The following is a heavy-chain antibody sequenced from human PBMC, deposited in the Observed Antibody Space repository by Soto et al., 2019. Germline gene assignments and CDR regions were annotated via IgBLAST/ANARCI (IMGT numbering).Heavy chain of an antibody. J-gene: IGHJ4*02. V-gene: IGHV3-30*18. CDR3: AKVGRQWLVTSDFNY. Sequence: VQLVESGGGVVQPGRSLRLSCAASGFTFSDYAMHWVRQAPGKGLEWVAVVSHDERNTHYADSVKGRFTISRDSSKNTVSLEMTSLRAEDTAVYYCAKVGRQWLVTSDFNYWGQGALVTVSS. D-gene: IGHD6-19*01. CDR1: GFTFSDYA. CDR2: VSHDERNT.